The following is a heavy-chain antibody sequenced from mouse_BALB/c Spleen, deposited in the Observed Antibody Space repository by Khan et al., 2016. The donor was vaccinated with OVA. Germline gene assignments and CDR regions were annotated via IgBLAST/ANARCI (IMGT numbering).Heavy chain of an antibody. J-gene: IGHJ2*02. V-gene: IGHV3-2*02. CDR3: ARIYGGDFDY. Sequence: EVQLVESGPGLVKPSQSLSLTCTVTGYSITSDYAWNWIRQFPGNKLEWMGFISYSGNTKYNPSLKSRISITRDTSRNQFFLQLNSVTIEDTATYYCARIYGGDFDYGGQGTSLTVSS. CDR2: ISYSGNT. CDR1: GYSITSDYA. D-gene: IGHD1-1*01.